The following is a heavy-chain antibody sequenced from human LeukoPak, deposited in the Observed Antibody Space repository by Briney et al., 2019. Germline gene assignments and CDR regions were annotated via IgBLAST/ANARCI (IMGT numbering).Heavy chain of an antibody. V-gene: IGHV4-39*01. CDR1: GGSISSSSYY. J-gene: IGHJ3*02. D-gene: IGHD2-15*01. CDR2: IYYSGST. Sequence: PSETLSLTCTVSGGSISSSSYYWGWIRQPPGKGLEWIGSIYYSGSTYYNPSLKSRVTISVDTSKNQFSLKLSSVTAADTAVYYCARLTVVYLGVDIWGQGTMVTASS. CDR3: ARLTVVYLGVDI.